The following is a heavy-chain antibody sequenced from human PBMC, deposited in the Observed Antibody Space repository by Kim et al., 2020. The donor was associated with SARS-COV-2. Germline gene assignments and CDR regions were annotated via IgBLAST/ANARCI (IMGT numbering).Heavy chain of an antibody. CDR3: AKDEVDVGSGSYGY. J-gene: IGHJ4*02. V-gene: IGHV3-23*01. D-gene: IGHD3-3*01. Sequence: ESVMGRFTDSRDNSKKTLYLQMSSLRGEHTAVYYCAKDEVDVGSGSYGYWGQGTLVTVSS.